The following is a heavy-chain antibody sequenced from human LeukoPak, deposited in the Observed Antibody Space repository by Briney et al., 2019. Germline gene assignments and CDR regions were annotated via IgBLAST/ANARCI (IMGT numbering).Heavy chain of an antibody. CDR2: IPYSGNA. CDR3: ARYPYSGISGWQAFDY. CDR1: GGSISSSSYY. Sequence: SETLSLTCTVSGGSISSSSYYWGWIRQPPGQGLEWIGTIPYSGNAYYSPSLKSRVTISVDTSKNQFSLKVSSVTAADTAVYYCARYPYSGISGWQAFDYWGQGALVTVSS. V-gene: IGHV4-39*01. D-gene: IGHD6-19*01. J-gene: IGHJ4*02.